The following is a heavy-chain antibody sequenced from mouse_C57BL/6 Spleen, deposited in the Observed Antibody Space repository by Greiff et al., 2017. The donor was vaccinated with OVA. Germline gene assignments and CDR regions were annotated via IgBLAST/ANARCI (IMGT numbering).Heavy chain of an antibody. CDR2: IYPGDGDT. CDR1: GYAFSSSW. D-gene: IGHD2-4*01. Sequence: LVESGPELVKPGASVKISCKASGYAFSSSWMNWVKQRPGKGLEWIGRIYPGDGDTNYNGKFKGKATLTADKSSSTAYMQLSSLTSEDSAVYFSAREGDYDSWYFDVWGTGTTVTVSS. V-gene: IGHV1-82*01. CDR3: AREGDYDSWYFDV. J-gene: IGHJ1*03.